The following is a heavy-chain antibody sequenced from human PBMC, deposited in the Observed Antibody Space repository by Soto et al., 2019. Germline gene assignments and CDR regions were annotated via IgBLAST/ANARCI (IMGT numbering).Heavy chain of an antibody. CDR1: GFTFSYHD. CDR2: IRSDGTVQ. D-gene: IGHD2-15*01. V-gene: IGHV3-33*01. J-gene: IGHJ4*02. Sequence: GGSLRLSCAASGFTFSYHDMHWVRQAPGKRLEWVAVIRSDGTVQNYADSVKGRFTISRDNSKNTLYLEMNSLRAEDTAVYYCASKRIDDFDYWGRGTLVTVSS. CDR3: ASKRIDDFDY.